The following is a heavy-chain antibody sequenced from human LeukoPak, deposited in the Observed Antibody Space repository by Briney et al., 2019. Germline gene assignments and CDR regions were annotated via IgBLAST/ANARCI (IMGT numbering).Heavy chain of an antibody. Sequence: SQTLSLTCTVSGGSISSGGYYWSWIRQPPGKGLEWIGYIYHSGSTYYNPSLKSRVTISVDRSKNQFSLKLSSVTAADTAVYYCAREAPITIFGVEVHMDVWGKGTTVTVSS. CDR1: GGSISSGGYY. CDR3: AREAPITIFGVEVHMDV. V-gene: IGHV4-30-2*01. J-gene: IGHJ6*03. D-gene: IGHD3-3*01. CDR2: IYHSGST.